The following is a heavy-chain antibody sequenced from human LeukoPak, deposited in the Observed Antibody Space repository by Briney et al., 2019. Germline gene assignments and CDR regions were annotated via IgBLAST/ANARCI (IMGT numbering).Heavy chain of an antibody. J-gene: IGHJ5*02. Sequence: PSGTLSLTCTVPGGSLSSSSYYWGWIGPGQGKGLEWVSYISSSGTTIYYADSVRGRFTISRDNAKNSLYLQVNSLRVEDTAVYYCARDRVTMIRGVPNLSDPWGQGTLFTVSS. CDR1: GGSLSSSSYY. CDR2: ISSSGTTI. D-gene: IGHD3-10*01. CDR3: ARDRVTMIRGVPNLSDP. V-gene: IGHV3-11*04.